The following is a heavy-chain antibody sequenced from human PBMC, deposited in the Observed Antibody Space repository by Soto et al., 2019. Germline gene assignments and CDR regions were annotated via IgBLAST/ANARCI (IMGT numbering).Heavy chain of an antibody. V-gene: IGHV3-23*01. Sequence: PGGSPRLSCAASGFTFSSYAMCCVGHSPGKRLEWVSAISGSGGSTYYADSVKGRFTISRDNAKNTLYLQMNSLRAEDTAVYYCATNSYYSIAVWGAGTIVT. CDR2: ISGSGGST. CDR1: GFTFSSYA. CDR3: ATNSYYSIAV. D-gene: IGHD1-26*01. J-gene: IGHJ6*02.